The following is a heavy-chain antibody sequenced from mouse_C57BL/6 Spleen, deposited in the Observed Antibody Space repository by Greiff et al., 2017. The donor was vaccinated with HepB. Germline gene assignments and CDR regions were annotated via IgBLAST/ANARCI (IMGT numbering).Heavy chain of an antibody. CDR3: ARTGTDAMVY. D-gene: IGHD4-1*01. CDR2: ISNGGGST. V-gene: IGHV5-12*01. J-gene: IGHJ4*01. Sequence: EVQVVESGGGLVQPGGSLKLSCAASGFTFSDYYMYWVRQTPEKRLEWVAYISNGGGSTYYPDTVKGRFTISRDNAKNTLYLQMSRLKSEDTAMYYCARTGTDAMVYWGQGTSVTVSS. CDR1: GFTFSDYY.